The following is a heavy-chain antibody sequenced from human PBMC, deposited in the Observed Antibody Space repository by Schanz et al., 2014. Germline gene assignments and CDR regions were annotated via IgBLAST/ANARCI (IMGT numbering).Heavy chain of an antibody. CDR2: IHPNSDGT. CDR1: GYTFTGYY. CDR3: ARELRLEYYFDY. J-gene: IGHJ4*02. V-gene: IGHV1-2*02. D-gene: IGHD4-17*01. Sequence: GGLLQSGAEVKKPGASVKVSCKASGYTFTGYYMHVFLQAPVPGLELMGRIHPNSDGTNYAQKFQGRVTMTRDTSISTAYMELSSLRSDDTAVYYCARELRLEYYFDYWGQGTQVTVSS.